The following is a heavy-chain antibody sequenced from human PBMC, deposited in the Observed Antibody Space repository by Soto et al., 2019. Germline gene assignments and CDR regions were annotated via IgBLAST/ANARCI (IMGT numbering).Heavy chain of an antibody. CDR2: IRSKAYGGTT. D-gene: IGHD3-22*01. CDR3: TRDLSTYYYDSSGYDYSYYYGMDV. V-gene: IGHV3-49*04. J-gene: IGHJ6*02. CDR1: GFTFGDYA. Sequence: LRLSCTASGFTFGDYAMSWVRQAPGKGLEWVGFIRSKAYGGTTEYAASVKGRFTISRDDSKSIAYLQMNSLKTEDTAVYYCTRDLSTYYYDSSGYDYSYYYGMDVWGQGTTVTVSS.